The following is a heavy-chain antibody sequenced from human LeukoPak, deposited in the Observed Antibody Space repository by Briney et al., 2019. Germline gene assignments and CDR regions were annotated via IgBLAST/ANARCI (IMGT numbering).Heavy chain of an antibody. V-gene: IGHV3-33*01. Sequence: PGRSLRLSCAASGFTFSSYGMHLVRQAPGKGLEWVAVIWYDGSNKYYADSVKGRFTISRDNSKNTLYLQMNSLRAEDTAVYYCARDRLPYDSSGYYDYWGQGTLVTVSS. CDR1: GFTFSSYG. J-gene: IGHJ4*02. CDR3: ARDRLPYDSSGYYDY. CDR2: IWYDGSNK. D-gene: IGHD3-22*01.